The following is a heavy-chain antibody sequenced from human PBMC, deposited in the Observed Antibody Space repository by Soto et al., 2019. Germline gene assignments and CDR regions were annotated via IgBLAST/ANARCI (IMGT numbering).Heavy chain of an antibody. Sequence: QVQLQESGPGLVKPSETLSLTCTVSGVSVSGGSFYWTWIRQPPGKALAWIGYIYYSGRTNYSPSRKRRVTISVETSKNEVSLKVTSVTAAGTAVYYCARAPVVTGMFHPLGQGTLVTVSS. D-gene: IGHD2-21*02. V-gene: IGHV4-61*01. J-gene: IGHJ5*02. CDR1: GVSVSGGSFY. CDR2: IYYSGRT. CDR3: ARAPVVTGMFHP.